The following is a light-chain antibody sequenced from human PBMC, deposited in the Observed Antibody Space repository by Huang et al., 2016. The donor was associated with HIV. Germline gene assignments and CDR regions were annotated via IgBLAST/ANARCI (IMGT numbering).Light chain of an antibody. CDR1: KSVSSN. CDR2: GAS. CDR3: QQYNNWPPLIT. V-gene: IGKV3-15*01. J-gene: IGKJ5*01. Sequence: EIVMTQSPATLSVSPGERATLSCRASKSVSSNLAWYQQKPGQAPRLLIYGASTRATGIPARFSGSGSGTEFTLTISSLQSEYFAVYYCQQYNNWPPLITFGQGTRLEIK.